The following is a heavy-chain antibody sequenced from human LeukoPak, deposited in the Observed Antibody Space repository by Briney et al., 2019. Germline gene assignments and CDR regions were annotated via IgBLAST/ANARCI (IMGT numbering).Heavy chain of an antibody. V-gene: IGHV4-59*01. CDR1: GGSISSYY. D-gene: IGHD3-22*01. Sequence: SETLSLTCTVSGGSISSYYWSWIRQPPRKGLDRIGYIYYSRSTNYNPSLKSRVTISVDTSKNQFSLKLSSVTAADTAVYYCARDILAQYYYDSSGYAAATSDAFDIWGQGTMVTVSS. J-gene: IGHJ3*02. CDR2: IYYSRST. CDR3: ARDILAQYYYDSSGYAAATSDAFDI.